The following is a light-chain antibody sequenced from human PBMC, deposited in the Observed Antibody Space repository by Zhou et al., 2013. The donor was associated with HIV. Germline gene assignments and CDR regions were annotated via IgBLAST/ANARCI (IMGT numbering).Light chain of an antibody. Sequence: DIQMTQSPSSLSASVGDRVTITCRASQGISNYLAWYQQQPGKVPKLLIFGASILQSGVPSRFSGRASGTDFTLTISNLQPEDVGTYYCQKYNSAPDTFGQGTRLEIK. J-gene: IGKJ5*01. CDR2: GAS. V-gene: IGKV1-27*01. CDR1: QGISNY. CDR3: QKYNSAPDT.